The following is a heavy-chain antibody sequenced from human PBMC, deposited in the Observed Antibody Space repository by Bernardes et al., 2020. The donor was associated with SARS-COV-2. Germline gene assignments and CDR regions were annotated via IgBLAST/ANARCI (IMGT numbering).Heavy chain of an antibody. CDR3: AKEGYGDYGQRESWFDP. J-gene: IGHJ5*02. CDR1: GFTFDDYA. CDR2: ISWNSGSI. D-gene: IGHD4-17*01. V-gene: IGHV3-9*01. Sequence: GGSLRLSCAASGFTFDDYAMHWVRQAPGKGLEWVSGISWNSGSIGYADSVKGRFTISRDNAKNSLYLQMNSLRAEDTALYYCAKEGYGDYGQRESWFDPWGQGTLVTVSS.